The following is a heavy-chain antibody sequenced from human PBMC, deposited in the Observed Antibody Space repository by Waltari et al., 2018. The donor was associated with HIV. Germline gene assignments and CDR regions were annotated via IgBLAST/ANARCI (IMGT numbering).Heavy chain of an antibody. J-gene: IGHJ4*02. Sequence: EVQLLESGGGLVQPGGSLRLSCAASGFTFSSYFIAWVRPPPGKGLEWVSTVSGSSGRTDHADSVKGRFIISRDIAKNMLYLEMNNLRAEDTAVYYCAREATVAARGEIDYWGQGTLVTVSS. D-gene: IGHD6-19*01. V-gene: IGHV3-23*01. CDR2: VSGSSGRT. CDR3: AREATVAARGEIDY. CDR1: GFTFSSYF.